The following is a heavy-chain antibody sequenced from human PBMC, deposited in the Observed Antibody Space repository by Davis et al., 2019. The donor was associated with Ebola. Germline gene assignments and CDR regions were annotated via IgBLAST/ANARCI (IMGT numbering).Heavy chain of an antibody. V-gene: IGHV3-23*01. CDR3: ARVSVRHDAFDI. J-gene: IGHJ3*02. D-gene: IGHD3-10*01. CDR1: GFTFSSYA. Sequence: GESLKISCAASGFTFSSYAMSWVRQAPGKGLEWVSAISGSGGSTYYADSVKGRFTISRDNSKNTLYLQMNSLRAEDTAVYYCARVSVRHDAFDIWAKGQWSPSPQ. CDR2: ISGSGGST.